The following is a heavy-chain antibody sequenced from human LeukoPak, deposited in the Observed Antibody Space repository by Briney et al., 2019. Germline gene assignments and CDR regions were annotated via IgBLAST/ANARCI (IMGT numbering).Heavy chain of an antibody. Sequence: QAGGSLRLSCAASGFTFSSYWMSWVRQAPGKGLEWVASLNEDGRKRSYVGSVKGRFTISRDNAQNSVYLQMNSLTAEDTALYYCARAVTSMDGYWGQGTLVTVSS. D-gene: IGHD5-18*01. CDR2: LNEDGRKR. CDR1: GFTFSSYW. V-gene: IGHV3-7*03. CDR3: ARAVTSMDGY. J-gene: IGHJ4*02.